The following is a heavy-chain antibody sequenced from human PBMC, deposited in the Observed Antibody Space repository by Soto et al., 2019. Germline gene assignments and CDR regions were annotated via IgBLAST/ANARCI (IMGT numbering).Heavy chain of an antibody. CDR1: GGSISSYY. V-gene: IGHV4-59*12. Sequence: PSETLSLTCTVSGGSISSYYWSWIRQPPGKGLEWIGYIYYSGSTNYNPSLKSRVTISVDTSKNQFSLKLSSVTAADTAVYYCARVASNPGYYYYMDVWGKGTTVTVSS. CDR2: IYYSGST. CDR3: ARVASNPGYYYYMDV. D-gene: IGHD4-4*01. J-gene: IGHJ6*03.